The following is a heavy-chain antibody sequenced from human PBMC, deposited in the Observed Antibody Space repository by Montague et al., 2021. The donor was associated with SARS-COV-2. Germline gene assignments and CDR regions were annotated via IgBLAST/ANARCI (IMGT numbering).Heavy chain of an antibody. CDR2: IFYSGXT. CDR1: GDSISSTDHY. CDR3: ARHLRVGNRWNGFEADY. J-gene: IGHJ4*02. V-gene: IGHV4-39*01. D-gene: IGHD1-1*01. Sequence: SETLSLTCTVSGDSISSTDHYWAWMRQPPGKGLEWLASIFYSGXTXYXXXXKXRVTISVDTSKNLFSLQLNSVTPADTSVYYCARHLRVGNRWNGFEADYWGQGALVSVSS.